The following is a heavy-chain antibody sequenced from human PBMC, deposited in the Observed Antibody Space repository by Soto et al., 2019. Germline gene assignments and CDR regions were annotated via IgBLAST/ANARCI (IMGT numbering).Heavy chain of an antibody. D-gene: IGHD3-10*01. J-gene: IGHJ4*02. Sequence: QVQLVQSGAEVKTPGSSVKVSCTASGDTFNFYTLSWVRQAPGQGLEWMGRIIPMLGMSNYAQKFQGRVTMIADKSTRTVYMVLSGLRSEDTALYYCATNYCSGSTHFANWGQGTLVTVSS. CDR3: ATNYCSGSTHFAN. CDR2: IIPMLGMS. V-gene: IGHV1-69*02. CDR1: GDTFNFYT.